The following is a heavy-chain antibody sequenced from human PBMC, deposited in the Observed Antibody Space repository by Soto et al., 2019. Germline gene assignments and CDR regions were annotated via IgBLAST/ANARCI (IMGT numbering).Heavy chain of an antibody. CDR2: TYYRSNWRH. D-gene: IGHD6-19*01. Sequence: SQTLSLTCAISGDSVSSNTAAWNWIRSSPSRGLEWLGRTYYRSNWRHDYAVSVRSRIAVNPDTSKNHFSLQLNSVTPDDTAVYYCARGVAGSGFDLWGQGTLVTVSS. CDR1: GDSVSSNTAA. CDR3: ARGVAGSGFDL. J-gene: IGHJ4*02. V-gene: IGHV6-1*01.